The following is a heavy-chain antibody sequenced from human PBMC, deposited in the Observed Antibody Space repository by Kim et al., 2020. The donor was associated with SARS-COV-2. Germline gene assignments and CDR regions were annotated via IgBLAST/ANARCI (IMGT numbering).Heavy chain of an antibody. CDR3: AKDIYSSSSLYYFYGMDV. CDR1: GFTFSSYA. J-gene: IGHJ6*02. D-gene: IGHD6-6*01. V-gene: IGHV3-23*01. Sequence: GGSLRLSCAASGFTFSSYAMSWVRQAPGKGLEWASGIGDSGGSTYYADSVKGRFTISRDNSKNTLYLQMNSLRAEDTAVYYCAKDIYSSSSLYYFYGMDVWGQGTTVTVSS. CDR2: IGDSGGST.